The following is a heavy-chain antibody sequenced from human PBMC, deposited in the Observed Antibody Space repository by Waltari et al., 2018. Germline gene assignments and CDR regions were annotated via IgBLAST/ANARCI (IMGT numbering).Heavy chain of an antibody. CDR1: GGSISSGGYY. J-gene: IGHJ4*02. V-gene: IGHV4-30-4*08. D-gene: IGHD2-21*01. CDR2: IYYSGST. Sequence: QVQLQESGPGLVKPSQTLSLTCTVSGGSISSGGYYWSWIRQPPGKGLEWVGYIYYSGSTYYNPSLKSRVTISVDTSKNQFSLKLSSVTAADTAVYYCARGPTLYCGGDCYSGTFDYWGQGTLVTVSS. CDR3: ARGPTLYCGGDCYSGTFDY.